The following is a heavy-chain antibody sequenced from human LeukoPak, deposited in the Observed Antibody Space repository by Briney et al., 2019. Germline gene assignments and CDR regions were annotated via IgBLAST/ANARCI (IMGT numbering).Heavy chain of an antibody. CDR2: IIPIFGTA. CDR1: GGTFSSYA. CDR3: ARDPYYYYYGMDV. V-gene: IGHV1-69*13. Sequence: SVKVSCKASGGTFSSYAISWVRQAPGQGLEWMGGIIPIFGTANYAQKFQGRVTITADESTSTAYMELSSLRSKDTAVYYCARDPYYYYYGMDVWGQGTTVTVSS. J-gene: IGHJ6*02.